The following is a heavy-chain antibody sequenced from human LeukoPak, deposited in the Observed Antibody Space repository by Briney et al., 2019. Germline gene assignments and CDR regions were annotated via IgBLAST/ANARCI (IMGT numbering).Heavy chain of an antibody. CDR3: AREARDFDWLLFDL. D-gene: IGHD3-9*01. Sequence: ASVKVSSKASGYTFTSYAMHWVCQAPGQRLEWMGWINAGNGNTKYSQKFQGRVTITRDTSASTAYMELSSLRSEDTAVYYCAREARDFDWLLFDLWGRGTLVTVSS. CDR1: GYTFTSYA. J-gene: IGHJ2*01. V-gene: IGHV1-3*01. CDR2: INAGNGNT.